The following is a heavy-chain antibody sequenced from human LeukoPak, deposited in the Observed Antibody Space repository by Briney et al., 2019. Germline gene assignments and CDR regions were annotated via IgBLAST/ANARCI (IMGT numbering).Heavy chain of an antibody. Sequence: PGGSLRLSCAASGFTVSSNYMSWVRQAPGKGLEWVSVIYSGGSTYYADSVKGRFTISRDNSKNTLYLQMNSLRVEDAARYYCAKDRGHFVYDYWGQGTLVTVSS. CDR3: AKDRGHFVYDY. J-gene: IGHJ4*02. CDR2: IYSGGST. V-gene: IGHV3-53*01. D-gene: IGHD2-21*02. CDR1: GFTVSSNY.